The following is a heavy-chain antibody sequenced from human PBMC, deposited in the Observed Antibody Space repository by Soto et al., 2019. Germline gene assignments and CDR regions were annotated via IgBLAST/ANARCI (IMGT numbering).Heavy chain of an antibody. CDR2: IYYSGST. CDR3: ARQFRDDYNYGHNALGH. D-gene: IGHD4-4*01. J-gene: IGHJ4*02. V-gene: IGHV4-59*08. CDR1: GESISTYY. Sequence: PSETLSLTCTVSGESISTYYWTWIRQSPGKGLEWIGYIYYSGSTNYNPSLKSRVTISVDTSKNQFSLKLTSVTAADTAVYYCARQFRDDYNYGHNALGHWGQGTPVTVSS.